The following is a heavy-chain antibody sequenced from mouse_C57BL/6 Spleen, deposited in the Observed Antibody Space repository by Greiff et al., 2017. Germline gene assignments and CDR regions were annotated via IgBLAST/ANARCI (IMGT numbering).Heavy chain of an antibody. D-gene: IGHD1-1*01. CDR1: GFNIKDYY. CDR3: AKAVVASYYAMDY. V-gene: IGHV14-2*01. Sequence: EVKLQQSGAELVKPGASVKLSCTASGFNIKDYYMHWVKQRTEKGLEWIGRIDPENGETKYAPKFQGKATITAYTASNTAYLQLSSLTSEVTAVYYCAKAVVASYYAMDYWGQGTSVTVSS. J-gene: IGHJ4*01. CDR2: IDPENGET.